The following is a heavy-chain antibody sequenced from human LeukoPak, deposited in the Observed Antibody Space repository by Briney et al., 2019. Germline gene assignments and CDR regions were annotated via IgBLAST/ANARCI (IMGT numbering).Heavy chain of an antibody. CDR1: GYTFTSYD. V-gene: IGHV1-8*03. Sequence: ASVKVSCKASGYTFTSYDINWVRQATGHGREWMGWMKPNSGNTGYAQKFQGRVTITRNTSISTAYMELSSLRSEDTAVYYCARAPPGRGLLDYWGQGTLVTVSS. J-gene: IGHJ4*02. CDR3: ARAPPGRGLLDY. CDR2: MKPNSGNT. D-gene: IGHD5/OR15-5a*01.